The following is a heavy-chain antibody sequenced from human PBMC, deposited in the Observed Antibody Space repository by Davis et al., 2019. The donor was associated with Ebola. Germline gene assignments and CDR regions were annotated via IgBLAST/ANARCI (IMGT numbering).Heavy chain of an antibody. Sequence: MPSETLSLTCTVSGGSISSYYWSWIRQPPGKGLEWIGYIYYSGNTNYNPSLKSRVTISVDTSKNQFSLKLSSVTAADTAVYYCARVILWFGELSIDPWGQGTLVTVSS. D-gene: IGHD3-10*01. V-gene: IGHV4-59*12. J-gene: IGHJ5*02. CDR2: IYYSGNT. CDR1: GGSISSYY. CDR3: ARVILWFGELSIDP.